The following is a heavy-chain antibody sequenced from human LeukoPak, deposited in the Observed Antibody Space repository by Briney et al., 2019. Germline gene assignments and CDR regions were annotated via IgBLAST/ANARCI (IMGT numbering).Heavy chain of an antibody. J-gene: IGHJ5*02. CDR2: IYYSGST. CDR1: GGSISSYY. D-gene: IGHD2-15*01. V-gene: IGHV4-59*08. Sequence: PSEPLSLTCTVSGGSISSYYWSWIRQPPGKGLEWIGYIYYSGSTNYTPSLKSRVTISVDTSKNQFSLKLSSVTAADTAVYYCASSYCSGGSCYNPWGQGTLVTVSS. CDR3: ASSYCSGGSCYNP.